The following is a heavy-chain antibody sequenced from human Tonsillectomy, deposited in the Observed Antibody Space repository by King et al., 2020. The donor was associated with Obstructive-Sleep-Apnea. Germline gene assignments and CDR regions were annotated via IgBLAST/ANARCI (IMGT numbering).Heavy chain of an antibody. V-gene: IGHV4-30-4*07. Sequence: VQLQESGPGLVKPSQTLSLTCAVSGGSISSGGYSWSWIRQPPGKGLEWIGYIYYSGSTYYNPSLKSRVTISVDTSKNQFSLKLSSVTAADTAVYYCARMGGIRYFDWLFFDYWGQGTLVTVSS. CDR1: GGSISSGGYS. D-gene: IGHD3-9*01. CDR2: IYYSGST. J-gene: IGHJ4*02. CDR3: ARMGGIRYFDWLFFDY.